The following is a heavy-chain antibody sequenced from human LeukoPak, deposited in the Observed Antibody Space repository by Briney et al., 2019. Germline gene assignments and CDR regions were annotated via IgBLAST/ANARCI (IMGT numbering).Heavy chain of an antibody. Sequence: GGSLRLSCAASGFTFSSYWMSWVRQAPGKGLEWVANIKQDGSEKYYVDSVKGRFTISRDNAKNSLYLQMNSLRAEDTAVYYCARGVVPAATPYYFDYWGQGTLVTVSS. D-gene: IGHD2-2*01. V-gene: IGHV3-7*01. J-gene: IGHJ4*02. CDR3: ARGVVPAATPYYFDY. CDR2: IKQDGSEK. CDR1: GFTFSSYW.